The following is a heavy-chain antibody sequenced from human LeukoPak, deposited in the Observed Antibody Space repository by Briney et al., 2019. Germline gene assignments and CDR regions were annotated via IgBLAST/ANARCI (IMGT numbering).Heavy chain of an antibody. CDR1: GYTFTSYY. V-gene: IGHV1-46*01. CDR3: AREGDIVVVPAAPDY. Sequence: ASVKVSCKASGYTFTSYYMYWVRQAPGQGLEGMGIINPSGGSTSYAQKFQGRVTMTRDTSTSTVYMELSSLRSEDTAVYYCAREGDIVVVPAAPDYWGQGTLVTVSS. J-gene: IGHJ4*02. D-gene: IGHD2-2*01. CDR2: INPSGGST.